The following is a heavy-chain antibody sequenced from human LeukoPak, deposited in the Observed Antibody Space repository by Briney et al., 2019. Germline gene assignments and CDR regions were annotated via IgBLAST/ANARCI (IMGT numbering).Heavy chain of an antibody. CDR3: VKSAGKDGYRDVFDI. D-gene: IGHD5-24*01. J-gene: IGHJ3*02. CDR1: GFTFSSYA. V-gene: IGHV3-23*01. CDR2: ITKSGDQT. Sequence: GGSLRLSCAASGFTFSSYAMSWVRQAPGKGLEWVSAITKSGDQTHYADSVRGLFTISRDIFKNTLYLQMNSLRAEDTAVYHCVKSAGKDGYRDVFDIWGQGTVVTVPS.